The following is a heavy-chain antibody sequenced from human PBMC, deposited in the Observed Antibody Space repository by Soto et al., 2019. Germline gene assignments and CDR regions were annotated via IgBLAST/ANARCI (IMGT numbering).Heavy chain of an antibody. CDR2: IYYSGST. J-gene: IGHJ4*02. CDR3: ARASSIMITFGGVIADYFDY. V-gene: IGHV4-31*03. Sequence: QVQLQESGPGLVKPSQTLSLTCTVSGGSISSGGYYWSWIRQHPGKGLEWIGYIYYSGSTYYNPSLKIRVTTSVDTSKNQFSLKLSSVTAADTAVYYCARASSIMITFGGVIADYFDYWGQGTLVTVSS. CDR1: GGSISSGGYY. D-gene: IGHD3-16*02.